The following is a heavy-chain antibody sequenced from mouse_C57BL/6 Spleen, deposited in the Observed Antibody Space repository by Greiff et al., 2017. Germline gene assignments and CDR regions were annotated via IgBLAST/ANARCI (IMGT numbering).Heavy chain of an antibody. Sequence: VQLKESGGDLVKPGGSLKLSCAASGFTFSSYGMSWVRQTPDKRLEWVATISSGGSYTSYPDSVKGRFTISRDNAKNTLYLQMSSLKSEDTAMYYCARQRITRYFDVWGTGTTVTVSS. CDR1: GFTFSSYG. V-gene: IGHV5-6*01. CDR2: ISSGGSYT. J-gene: IGHJ1*03. CDR3: ARQRITRYFDV. D-gene: IGHD2-4*01.